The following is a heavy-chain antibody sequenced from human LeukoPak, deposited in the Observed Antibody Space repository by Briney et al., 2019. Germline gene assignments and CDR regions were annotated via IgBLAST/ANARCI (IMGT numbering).Heavy chain of an antibody. CDR2: IYYSGSA. CDR3: ARANQQLSDLDY. J-gene: IGHJ4*02. Sequence: PSETLSLTCTVSGGSISSYHWSWIRQPPGKGLEWIGYIYYSGSANYNPSLKSRVTISADTSKNQFSLKLTSVTAADTAVYYCARANQQLSDLDYWGQGILVTVSS. CDR1: GGSISSYH. V-gene: IGHV4-59*01. D-gene: IGHD6-13*01.